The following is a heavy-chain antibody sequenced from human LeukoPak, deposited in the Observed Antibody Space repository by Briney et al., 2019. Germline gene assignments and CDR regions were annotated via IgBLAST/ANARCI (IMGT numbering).Heavy chain of an antibody. J-gene: IGHJ3*01. Sequence: GGSLRLSCAASGFTFSSYTMNWVRQAPGKGLEWVSYISGSSSTIYYADSVKGRFTISRDNAKNSLYLQMNSLRAEDTAVYYCARTGSSDAFDVWGQGTMVTVSS. CDR1: GFTFSSYT. CDR3: ARTGSSDAFDV. V-gene: IGHV3-48*04. D-gene: IGHD1-26*01. CDR2: ISGSSSTI.